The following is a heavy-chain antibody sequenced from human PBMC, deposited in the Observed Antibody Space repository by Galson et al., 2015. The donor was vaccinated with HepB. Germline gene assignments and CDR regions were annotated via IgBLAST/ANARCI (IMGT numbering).Heavy chain of an antibody. V-gene: IGHV3-33*01. J-gene: IGHJ6*02. D-gene: IGHD2-2*02. Sequence: SLRLSCAASGFTFSSYGMHWVRQAPGKGLEWVAVIWYDGSNKYYADSVKGRFTISRDNSKNTLYLQMNSLRAEDTAVYYCARKDIVVVPAAIGMDVWGQGTTVTVSS. CDR2: IWYDGSNK. CDR1: GFTFSSYG. CDR3: ARKDIVVVPAAIGMDV.